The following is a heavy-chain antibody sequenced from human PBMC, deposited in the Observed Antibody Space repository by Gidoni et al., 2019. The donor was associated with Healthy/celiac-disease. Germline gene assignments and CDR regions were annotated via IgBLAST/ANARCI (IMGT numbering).Heavy chain of an antibody. D-gene: IGHD6-6*01. CDR2: INHSGRT. CDR1: GGSFSGYY. Sequence: QVQLQQWGAGLLKPSETQSLTCAVYGGSFSGYYWSWIRQPPGKGLEWIGEINHSGRTNYNPSLKSRVTISVDTSKNQFSLKLSSVTAADTAVYYCAIAARSYFDYWGQGTLVTVSS. V-gene: IGHV4-34*01. CDR3: AIAARSYFDY. J-gene: IGHJ4*02.